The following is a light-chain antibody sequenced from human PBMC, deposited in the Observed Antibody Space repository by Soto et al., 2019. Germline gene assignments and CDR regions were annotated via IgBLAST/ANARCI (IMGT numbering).Light chain of an antibody. CDR1: QSIRNW. CDR3: QQYTAY. Sequence: SQMTPSPSTLSASVGDRVTITCRASQSIRNWLAWYQLKPGKAPKLLIYKASTVETGVPSRVSGSGSVTEFTLTIGILHPDDSAAYHCQQYTAYFGQGTKLEIK. V-gene: IGKV1-5*03. CDR2: KAS. J-gene: IGKJ2*01.